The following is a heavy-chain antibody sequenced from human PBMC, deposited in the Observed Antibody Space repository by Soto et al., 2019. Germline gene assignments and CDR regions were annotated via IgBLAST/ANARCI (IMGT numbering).Heavy chain of an antibody. CDR1: GFTFSNYA. Sequence: GGSLRLSCAASGFTFSNYAMSWVRQAPGKGLEWVSAISGSGSSTSYPSSGRGRFTISRDNSRNTLCLQMYSLRAEDTAVYYSAKYISMVRGVIVTPSPFDFWGQGTLVTVSS. D-gene: IGHD3-10*01. CDR2: ISGSGSST. V-gene: IGHV3-23*01. CDR3: AKYISMVRGVIVTPSPFDF. J-gene: IGHJ4*02.